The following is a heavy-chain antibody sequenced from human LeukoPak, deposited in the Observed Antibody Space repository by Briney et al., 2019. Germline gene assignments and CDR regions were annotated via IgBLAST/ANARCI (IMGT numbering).Heavy chain of an antibody. J-gene: IGHJ4*02. V-gene: IGHV3-74*03. D-gene: IGHD3-10*01. CDR1: GFTFNISW. Sequence: PGGSQRLSCEGSGFTFNISWMHWVRQAPGKGLVWVSRIDSDGSRITYADSVKGRFTISRDNAKNTVYLQMNSLRAEDTAVYYCARGRSGSYGFFDYWSLGTLVTVSS. CDR2: IDSDGSRI. CDR3: ARGRSGSYGFFDY.